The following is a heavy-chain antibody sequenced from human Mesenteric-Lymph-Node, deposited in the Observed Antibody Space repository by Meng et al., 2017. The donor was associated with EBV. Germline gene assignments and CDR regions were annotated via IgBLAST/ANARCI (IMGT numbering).Heavy chain of an antibody. D-gene: IGHD4-17*01. CDR2: IFHTGST. CDR3: ATVGDYGDYVGLDN. J-gene: IGHJ4*02. Sequence: QVQRQESGPGLVKPSGTLSLTCAVSGGSISSTKWWGWVRQPPGKGLEWIGEIFHTGSTNYNPSLKSRLTMSVDKSKNQLSLKLTSVTAADTAVYYCATVGDYGDYVGLDNWGQGTLVTVSS. CDR1: GGSISSTKW. V-gene: IGHV4-4*02.